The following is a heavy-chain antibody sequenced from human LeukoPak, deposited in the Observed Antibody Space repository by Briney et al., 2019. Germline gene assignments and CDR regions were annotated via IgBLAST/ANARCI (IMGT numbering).Heavy chain of an antibody. CDR3: ARAGYSSGWYDYYYYGMDV. CDR1: GFTFSSYS. CDR2: ISSSSSYI. Sequence: GGSLRLSCAASGFTFSSYSMNWVRQAPGKGLEWVSSISSSSSYIYYADSVKGRFTISRDNAKNSLYLQMNSLRAEDTAVYYCARAGYSSGWYDYYYYGMDVWGQGTTVTVS. D-gene: IGHD6-19*01. V-gene: IGHV3-21*04. J-gene: IGHJ6*02.